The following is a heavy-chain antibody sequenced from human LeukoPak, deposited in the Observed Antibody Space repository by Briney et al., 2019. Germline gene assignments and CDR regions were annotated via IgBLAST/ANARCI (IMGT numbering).Heavy chain of an antibody. CDR2: IRYDGSNK. CDR1: GFTFSSYG. Sequence: GGSLRLSCAASGFTFSSYGMHWVRQAPGKGLEWVAFIRYDGSNKYYADSVKGRFTISRDNSKNTLYLQMNSLRAEDTAVYYCAKDRGLSDYSGNYYYYMDVWGKGTTVTVSS. J-gene: IGHJ6*03. V-gene: IGHV3-30*02. CDR3: AKDRGLSDYSGNYYYYMDV. D-gene: IGHD4-11*01.